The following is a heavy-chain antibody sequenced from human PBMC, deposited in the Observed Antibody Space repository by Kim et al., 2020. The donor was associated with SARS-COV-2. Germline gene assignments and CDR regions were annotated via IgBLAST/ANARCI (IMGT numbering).Heavy chain of an antibody. Sequence: GGSLRLSCAASGFTFSSYAMSWVRQAPGKGLEWVSDIKQGGSGKYYVDSVKGRFTISRDNAKNSLYLQMNSLRAEDTAVYYCARDGYNYPEYVQHWGRGNRVTVPS. J-gene: IGHJ1*01. CDR3: ARDGYNYPEYVQH. V-gene: IGHV3-7*01. D-gene: IGHD1-20*01. CDR2: IKQGGSGK. CDR1: GFTFSSYA.